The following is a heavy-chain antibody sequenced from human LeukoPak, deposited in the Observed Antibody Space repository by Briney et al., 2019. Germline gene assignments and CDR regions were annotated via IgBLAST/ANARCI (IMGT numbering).Heavy chain of an antibody. Sequence: GASVKVSCKASGGTFNSYAISWVRQAPGQGLEWMGGIIPIFGTANYAQKFQGRVTITTDESTSTAYMELSSLRSEDTAVYYCARDQSSSSFYYFDYWGQGTLVTVSS. V-gene: IGHV1-69*05. CDR2: IIPIFGTA. J-gene: IGHJ4*02. D-gene: IGHD6-6*01. CDR1: GGTFNSYA. CDR3: ARDQSSSSFYYFDY.